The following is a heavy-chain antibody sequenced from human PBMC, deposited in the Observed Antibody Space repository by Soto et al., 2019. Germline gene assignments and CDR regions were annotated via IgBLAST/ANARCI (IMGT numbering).Heavy chain of an antibody. V-gene: IGHV1-69*13. D-gene: IGHD2-2*02. J-gene: IGHJ4*02. CDR1: GGNLYSHA. CDR3: ERSRFGYCSSTSCDTTRHLDY. CDR2: IIPIFGTA. Sequence: SVKVSCKASGGNLYSHAISCVRRAPGQGIECTGGIIPIFGTANYEQKSQGRVTIAADESTSTAYMEMRSRRSEHTGVNYCERSRFGYCSSTSCDTTRHLDYWGQETLVTFSS.